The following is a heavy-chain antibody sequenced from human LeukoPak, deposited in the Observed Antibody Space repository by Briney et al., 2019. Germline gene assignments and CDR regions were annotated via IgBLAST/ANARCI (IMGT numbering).Heavy chain of an antibody. J-gene: IGHJ4*02. V-gene: IGHV1-8*01. CDR3: ARGRNIVATIIGY. Sequence: SXXVSCKASGYTFTSYDINWVRQATGQGLEWMGWMNPNSRNTCYPQKFQCRVTITRNTSISTAYMELSSLRSEDTAVYYCARGRNIVATIIGYWGQGTLVTVSS. CDR2: MNPNSRNT. D-gene: IGHD5-12*01. CDR1: GYTFTSYD.